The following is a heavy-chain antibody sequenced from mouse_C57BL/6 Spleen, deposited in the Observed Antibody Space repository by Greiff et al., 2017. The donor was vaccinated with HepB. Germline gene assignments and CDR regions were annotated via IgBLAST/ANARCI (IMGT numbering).Heavy chain of an antibody. D-gene: IGHD3-2*02. V-gene: IGHV1-81*01. CDR2: IYPRSGNT. CDR1: GYTFTSYG. J-gene: IGHJ1*03. CDR3: ARSQAGYFDV. Sequence: VQLQESGAELARPGASVKLSCKASGYTFTSYGISWVKQRTGQGLEWIGEIYPRSGNTYYNEKFKGKATLTADKSSSTAYMELRSLTSEDSAVYFCARSQAGYFDVWGTGTTVTVSS.